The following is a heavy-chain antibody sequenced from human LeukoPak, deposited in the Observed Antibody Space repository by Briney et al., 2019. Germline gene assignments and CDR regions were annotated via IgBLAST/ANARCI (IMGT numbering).Heavy chain of an antibody. CDR1: RFTFRTYS. V-gene: IGHV3-21*01. J-gene: IGHJ4*02. Sequence: PGGSLRLSCAASRFTFRTYSMNSVREAPGKRLEWVSSTSTSRTYICHADAVKGRFTVSRDNDKNSLYLQMDSLRAEDTAVYYCARGYGSGWLWGQGTLVTVSS. D-gene: IGHD6-19*01. CDR3: ARGYGSGWL. CDR2: TSTSRTYI.